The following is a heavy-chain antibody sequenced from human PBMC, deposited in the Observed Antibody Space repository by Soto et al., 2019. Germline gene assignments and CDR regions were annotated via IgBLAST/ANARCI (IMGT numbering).Heavy chain of an antibody. CDR2: ISAHNGNT. Sequence: QVHLVQSGAEVKKPGASVKVSCKGSGYGFNTYGITWVRQAPGQGLEWMAWISAHNGNTNYAQKLQGRVTVTRDTSTSTAYMELRSLRSDDTAVYYCARGRYGDYWGQGALVTVSS. V-gene: IGHV1-18*01. CDR1: GYGFNTYG. D-gene: IGHD1-1*01. CDR3: ARGRYGDY. J-gene: IGHJ4*02.